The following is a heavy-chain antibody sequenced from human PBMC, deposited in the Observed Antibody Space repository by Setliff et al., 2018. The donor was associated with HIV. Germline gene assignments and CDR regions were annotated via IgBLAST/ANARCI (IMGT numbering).Heavy chain of an antibody. V-gene: IGHV3-74*03. Sequence: PGGSLSLSCAASGFTFSPYWMHWVRQAPGKGLVWVSRINSDGTSTTYADSVNGRCTISRDNAKNTLYLQMNSLRAEATAVYYCARDLSYDYDRSSDTFDYWGQGTLVTVSS. CDR2: INSDGTST. CDR3: ARDLSYDYDRSSDTFDY. D-gene: IGHD3-22*01. CDR1: GFTFSPYW. J-gene: IGHJ4*02.